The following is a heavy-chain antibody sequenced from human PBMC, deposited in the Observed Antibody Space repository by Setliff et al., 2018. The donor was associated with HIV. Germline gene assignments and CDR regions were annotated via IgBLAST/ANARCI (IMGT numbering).Heavy chain of an antibody. CDR1: GDSIISGDYY. CDR3: ARFTVVVFGAWEPSWFDP. D-gene: IGHD2-15*01. J-gene: IGHJ5*02. Sequence: SETLSLTCTVSGDSIISGDYYWSWIRQSPGKGLEWIGHIHYKGNIDYNASLKSRLAISSDTSKNQFSLNLSSVIAADTAIYFCARFTVVVFGAWEPSWFDPWGQGILVTVSS. CDR2: IHYKGNI. V-gene: IGHV4-30-4*08.